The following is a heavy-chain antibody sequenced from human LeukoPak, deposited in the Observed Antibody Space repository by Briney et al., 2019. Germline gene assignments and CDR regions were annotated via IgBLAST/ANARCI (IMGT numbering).Heavy chain of an antibody. V-gene: IGHV1-3*01. CDR1: GYTFTSYG. CDR2: INGGNGNT. D-gene: IGHD3-22*01. Sequence: ASVKVSCKTSGYTFTSYGMHWVRQAPGQSLEWMGWINGGNGNTKYSEKFQGRVTIIRDTSASTAYMELSSLRSEDTAVYYCARVPLHDDSGHYYPHWGQGTLVTVSS. CDR3: ARVPLHDDSGHYYPH. J-gene: IGHJ1*01.